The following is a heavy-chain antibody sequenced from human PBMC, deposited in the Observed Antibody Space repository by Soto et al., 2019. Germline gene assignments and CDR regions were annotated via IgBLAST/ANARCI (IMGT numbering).Heavy chain of an antibody. CDR2: VDPNGGGS. CDR3: ATWVVYGDCEGFDI. J-gene: IGHJ4*02. D-gene: IGHD4-17*01. V-gene: IGHV1-2*04. Sequence: ASVKVSCKTSGYSFTDYKLHWVRQAPGQGLEWMGWVDPNGGGSNSAQKFQGSVTMTWDTSITTAYLDLTRLTTNDTATYFCATWVVYGDCEGFDIWGQGTLVTVP. CDR1: GYSFTDYK.